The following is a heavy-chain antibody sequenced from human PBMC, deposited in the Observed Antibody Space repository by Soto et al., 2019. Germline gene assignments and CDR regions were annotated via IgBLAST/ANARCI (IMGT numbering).Heavy chain of an antibody. CDR3: ARDKERFLEWLLVPYYYYGMDV. CDR1: GFTFSDYA. CDR2: VSHDGRNT. D-gene: IGHD3-3*01. V-gene: IGHV3-30*03. Sequence: GGSLRLSCAASGFTFSDYAMHWVRQAPGKGLEWVAFVSHDGRNTHYADSVKGRFTISRDSSKNTVSLEMTSLRAEDTAVYYCARDKERFLEWLLVPYYYYGMDVWGQGTTVTVSS. J-gene: IGHJ6*02.